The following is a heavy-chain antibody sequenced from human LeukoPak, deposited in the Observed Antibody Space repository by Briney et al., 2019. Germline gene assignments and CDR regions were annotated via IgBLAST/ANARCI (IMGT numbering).Heavy chain of an antibody. CDR1: QYTFTNFY. Sequence: ASVKVSCKASQYTFTNFYMHWVRQAPGQGREWMGWNNPNSGDTNYAQKVQGRVTMTRDTSISTAYMEVSRLTSDDTAIYYCATGYGNYVSRFDSWGQGTLVTVSS. CDR2: NNPNSGDT. D-gene: IGHD3-16*01. CDR3: ATGYGNYVSRFDS. V-gene: IGHV1-2*02. J-gene: IGHJ4*02.